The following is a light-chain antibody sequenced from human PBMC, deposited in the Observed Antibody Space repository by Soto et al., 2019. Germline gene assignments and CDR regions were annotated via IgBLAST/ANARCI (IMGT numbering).Light chain of an antibody. CDR1: QSISRY. Sequence: IQMTQSPSSMSASVGDRVTITCRASQSISRYLNWYQQKPGKAPKLLIYAASSLQSGVPSRFSVSGSGTDFTLTISCLKTEDFATYYCQQSYSTTITFGQGTRLEIK. V-gene: IGKV1-39*01. J-gene: IGKJ5*01. CDR3: QQSYSTTIT. CDR2: AAS.